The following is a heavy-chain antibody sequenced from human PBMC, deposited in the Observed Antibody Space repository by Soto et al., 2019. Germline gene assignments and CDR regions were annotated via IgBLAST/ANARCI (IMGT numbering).Heavy chain of an antibody. D-gene: IGHD6-6*01. CDR2: ISGSGGST. J-gene: IGHJ6*03. CDR1: GFTFSSYA. CDR3: AKVDSSSSLRYYYMDV. Sequence: EVQLLESGGGLVQPGGSLRLSCAASGFTFSSYAMSWVRQAPGKGLEWVSAISGSGGSTYDADSVKGRFTISRDNSKNTLYLQMNTLRAEDTAVYYCAKVDSSSSLRYYYMDVWGKGTTVTVS. V-gene: IGHV3-23*01.